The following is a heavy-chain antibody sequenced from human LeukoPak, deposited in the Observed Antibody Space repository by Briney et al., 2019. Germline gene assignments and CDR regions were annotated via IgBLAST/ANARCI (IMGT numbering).Heavy chain of an antibody. CDR3: ARDRLTAGRPFDY. CDR2: ISSSSSYI. V-gene: IGHV3-21*01. CDR1: GFTFSSYS. J-gene: IGHJ4*02. D-gene: IGHD2-21*01. Sequence: GGSLRLSCAASGFTFSSYSMNWVRQAPGKGLEWVSSISSSSSYIYYADSVKGRFTISRDNAKNSLYLQMNSLGAEDTAVYYCARDRLTAGRPFDYWGQGTLVTVSS.